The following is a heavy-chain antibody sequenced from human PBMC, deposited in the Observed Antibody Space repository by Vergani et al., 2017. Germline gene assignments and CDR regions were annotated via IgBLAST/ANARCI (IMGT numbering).Heavy chain of an antibody. CDR3: AREYGNGYYYYGMDV. V-gene: IGHV3-53*02. D-gene: IGHD2-8*01. CDR1: GFTVSSNY. J-gene: IGHJ6*02. CDR2: IYSGGST. Sequence: EVQLVETGGGLIQPGGSLRLSCAASGFTVSSNYMSWVRQAPGKGLEWVSVIYSGGSTYYADSVKGRFTISRDNSKNTLYLQMNSLRAEDTAVYYCAREYGNGYYYYGMDVWGQGTTVTVSS.